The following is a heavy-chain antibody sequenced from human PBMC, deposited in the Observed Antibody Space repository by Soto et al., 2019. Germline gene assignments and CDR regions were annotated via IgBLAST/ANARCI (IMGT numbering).Heavy chain of an antibody. CDR3: AKQRRNGDYWFDP. CDR2: IYPGDSDT. Sequence: GESLKISCKGSGYNFTTHWIVWVRQMPGKGLEWMGIIYPGDSDTRYSPSFQGQVTISADKSSSTAYVQWSSLKASDTAMYYCAKQRRNGDYWFDPWGQGTLVTVSS. CDR1: GYNFTTHW. J-gene: IGHJ5*02. D-gene: IGHD2-21*02. V-gene: IGHV5-51*01.